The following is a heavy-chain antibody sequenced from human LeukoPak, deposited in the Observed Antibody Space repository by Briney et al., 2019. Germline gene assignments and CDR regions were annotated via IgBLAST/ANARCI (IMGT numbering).Heavy chain of an antibody. Sequence: GGSLRLSCAASGFTFSSYSMNWVRQAPGKGLEWVSSISSSSSYIYYADSVKGRFTISRDNAKNSLYLQMNSLRAEDTAVNYCATQLAVVTPGAFDIWGQGTMVTVSS. D-gene: IGHD2-15*01. V-gene: IGHV3-21*01. J-gene: IGHJ3*02. CDR1: GFTFSSYS. CDR2: ISSSSSYI. CDR3: ATQLAVVTPGAFDI.